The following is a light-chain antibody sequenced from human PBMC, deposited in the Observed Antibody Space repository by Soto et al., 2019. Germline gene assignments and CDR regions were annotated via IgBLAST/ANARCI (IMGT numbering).Light chain of an antibody. CDR3: QHYNNWPPWT. CDR2: GAS. J-gene: IGKJ1*01. CDR1: QSVRSN. Sequence: EILMTQSPATLSVSPGERATLSCRASQSVRSNLAWYQQKPGQAPRLLIYGASTGATGIPARFSGSGSGTEFTLTISSLQSEDFAVYYCQHYNNWPPWTFGQGTKVEIK. V-gene: IGKV3-15*01.